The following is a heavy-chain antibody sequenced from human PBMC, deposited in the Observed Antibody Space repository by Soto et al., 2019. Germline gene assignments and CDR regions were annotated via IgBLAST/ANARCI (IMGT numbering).Heavy chain of an antibody. V-gene: IGHV1-69*06. Sequence: SVKVSCKASGRIFSSYGVSWVRQAPGQGLEWMGGIIPVFGNTKYVQRFQGRLTITADKSTSTVYMEMSSLSSEDTAVYFCARGQYYSSGSAATSYFYFGIDVWGQGTTVTV. J-gene: IGHJ6*02. CDR2: IIPVFGNT. D-gene: IGHD3-10*01. CDR1: GRIFSSYG. CDR3: ARGQYYSSGSAATSYFYFGIDV.